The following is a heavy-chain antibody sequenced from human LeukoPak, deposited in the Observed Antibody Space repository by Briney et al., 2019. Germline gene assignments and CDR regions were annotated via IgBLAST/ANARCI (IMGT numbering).Heavy chain of an antibody. Sequence: ASVTVSCKASGYTFTSYGISWVRQAPGQGLEWMGWISAYNGNTNYAQKLQGRVTMTTDTSTSTAYMELRSLRSEDTAVYYCARGRRYSYGHGSTFDYWGQGTLVTVSS. V-gene: IGHV1-18*01. J-gene: IGHJ4*02. D-gene: IGHD5-18*01. CDR1: GYTFTSYG. CDR2: ISAYNGNT. CDR3: ARGRRYSYGHGSTFDY.